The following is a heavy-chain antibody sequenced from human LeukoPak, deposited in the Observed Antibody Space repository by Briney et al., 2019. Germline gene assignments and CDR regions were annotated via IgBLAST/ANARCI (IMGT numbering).Heavy chain of an antibody. J-gene: IGHJ4*02. V-gene: IGHV4-31*11. Sequence: SETLSLTCAVYGGSFSGYYWSWIRQHPGKGLEWIGYIYYSGSTYYNPSLKSRVTISVDTSKNQFSLKLSSVTAADTTVYYCARVRGYSYGPQRPYFDYWGQGTLVTVSS. CDR3: ARVRGYSYGPQRPYFDY. CDR2: IYYSGST. CDR1: GGSFSGYY. D-gene: IGHD5-18*01.